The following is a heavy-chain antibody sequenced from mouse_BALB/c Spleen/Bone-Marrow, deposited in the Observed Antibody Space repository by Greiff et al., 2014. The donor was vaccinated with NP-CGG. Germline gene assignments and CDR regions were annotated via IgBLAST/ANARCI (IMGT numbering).Heavy chain of an antibody. Sequence: EVKLEESGTVLASPGAAVKMSCKASGYTFSNYWMHWVKQRPGQGLEWIGTIYPGNSDTTYNQKFKGKATLTAVTSTSTAYMELSSLTNEDSAVYYCTTLARNKFDYWGQGTTLTVSS. CDR2: IYPGNSDT. D-gene: IGHD3-1*01. V-gene: IGHV1-5*01. CDR1: GYTFSNYW. J-gene: IGHJ2*01. CDR3: TTLARNKFDY.